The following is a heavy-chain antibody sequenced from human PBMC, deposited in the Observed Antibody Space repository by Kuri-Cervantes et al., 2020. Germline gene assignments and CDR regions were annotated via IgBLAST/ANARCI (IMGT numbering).Heavy chain of an antibody. CDR2: IYYSGST. D-gene: IGHD5-12*01. CDR1: GGSVSSGSYY. V-gene: IGHV4-39*01. J-gene: IGHJ4*02. Sequence: SETLSLTCTVSGGSVSSGSYYWSWIRQPPGKGLEWIGYIYYSGSTYYNPSLKSRVTISVDTSKNQFSLKLSSVTAADTAVCYCARHGSGYLLPTNDFDYWGQGTLVTVSS. CDR3: ARHGSGYLLPTNDFDY.